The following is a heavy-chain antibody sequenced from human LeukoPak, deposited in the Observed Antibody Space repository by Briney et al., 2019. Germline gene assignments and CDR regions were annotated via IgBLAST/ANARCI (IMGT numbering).Heavy chain of an antibody. Sequence: GGCLRLSCTASGITFSSFEMNWVRQAPGKGLEWVSYISRSGSTIYYADSVKGRFTISRDNAKNSLYLQMKSLRAEDTAVYYCARELVVVVNYYHYYVMDAWGQGTTVTVSS. CDR2: ISRSGSTI. D-gene: IGHD3-22*01. J-gene: IGHJ6*02. V-gene: IGHV3-48*03. CDR3: ARELVVVVNYYHYYVMDA. CDR1: GITFSSFE.